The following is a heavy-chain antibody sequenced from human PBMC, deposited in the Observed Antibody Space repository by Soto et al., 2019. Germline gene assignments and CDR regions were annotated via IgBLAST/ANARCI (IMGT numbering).Heavy chain of an antibody. D-gene: IGHD4-4*01. J-gene: IGHJ4*02. CDR1: GFRFSSYW. CDR3: VRGTVSPGFDY. V-gene: IGHV3-7*04. CDR2: INEDGTDA. Sequence: GGSLRLSCLTSGFRFSSYWMNWVRQVPGRGLEWVATINEDGTDAHMGSVKGRFTISRDNAKNSLYLQMNDLRVEDTGVYYCVRGTVSPGFDYWGQGALVTVS.